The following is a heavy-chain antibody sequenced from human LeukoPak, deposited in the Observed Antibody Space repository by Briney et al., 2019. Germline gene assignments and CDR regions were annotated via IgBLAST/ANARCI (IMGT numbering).Heavy chain of an antibody. Sequence: PGGSLRLSCAASGFTFSSYSMNWVRQAPRKGLEWVSFISGTSSYIYYADSVKGRFTISRDNAKNSLYVQMNSLRAEDTAVYYCARGEYGSGSYHIDYWGQGTLVTVSS. V-gene: IGHV3-21*01. CDR2: ISGTSSYI. CDR3: ARGEYGSGSYHIDY. CDR1: GFTFSSYS. D-gene: IGHD3-10*01. J-gene: IGHJ4*02.